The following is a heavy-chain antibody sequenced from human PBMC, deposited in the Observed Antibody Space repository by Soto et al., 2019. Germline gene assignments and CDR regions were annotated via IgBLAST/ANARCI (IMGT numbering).Heavy chain of an antibody. CDR3: AKGFGIAPATAFDI. Sequence: GGSLRLACAASGFTFSSYGMHWVRQAPGKGLEWVAVISYDGSNKYYADSVKGRFTISRDNSKNTLYLQMNSLRAEDTAVYYCAKGFGIAPATAFDIWGQGTMVTVSS. CDR2: ISYDGSNK. V-gene: IGHV3-30*18. D-gene: IGHD6-13*01. J-gene: IGHJ3*02. CDR1: GFTFSSYG.